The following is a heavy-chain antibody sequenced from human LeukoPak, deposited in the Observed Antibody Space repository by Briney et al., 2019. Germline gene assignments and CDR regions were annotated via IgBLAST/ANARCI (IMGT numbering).Heavy chain of an antibody. J-gene: IGHJ4*02. CDR3: ARAAVFDY. V-gene: IGHV4-61*02. CDR2: IYTSGST. CDR1: GGPISSGSYY. Sequence: PSETLSLTCTVSGGPISSGSYYWSWIRQPAGKGLEWIGRIYTSGSTNYNPSLKSRVTISVDTSKNQFSLKLSSVTAADTAVYYCARAAVFDYWGQGTLVTVSS. D-gene: IGHD6-13*01.